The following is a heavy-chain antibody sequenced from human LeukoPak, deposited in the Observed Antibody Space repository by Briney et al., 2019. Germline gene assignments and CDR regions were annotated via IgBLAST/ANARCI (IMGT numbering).Heavy chain of an antibody. D-gene: IGHD6-19*01. J-gene: IGHJ4*02. CDR1: GFTFSSYG. CDR3: AKDKEQWYSSGWPDY. Sequence: PGGSLRLSCAASGFTFSSYGMHWVRQAPGKGLEWVSGISWNSGSIGYADSVKGRFTISRDNAKNSLYLQMNSLRAEDTALYYCAKDKEQWYSSGWPDYWGRGTPLTVSS. V-gene: IGHV3-9*01. CDR2: ISWNSGSI.